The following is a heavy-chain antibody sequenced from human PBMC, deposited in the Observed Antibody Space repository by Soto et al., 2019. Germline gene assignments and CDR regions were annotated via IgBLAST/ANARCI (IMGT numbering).Heavy chain of an antibody. Sequence: QVQLVQSGAEVKKPGSSVKVSCKASGGTFSSYTISWVRQAPGQGLEWMGRIIPILGIANYAQKVQGRVTITADKSTRTADMELRSLISEDKTVYYYAGITKMITTTTDLYYYYMDVWGKGTTVTVSS. CDR2: IIPILGIA. CDR1: GGTFSSYT. V-gene: IGHV1-69*02. J-gene: IGHJ6*03. D-gene: IGHD3-22*01. CDR3: AGITKMITTTTDLYYYYMDV.